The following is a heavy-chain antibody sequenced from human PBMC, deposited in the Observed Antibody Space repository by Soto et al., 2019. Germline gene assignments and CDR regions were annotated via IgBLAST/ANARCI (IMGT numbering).Heavy chain of an antibody. CDR2: INHSGST. J-gene: IGHJ2*01. Sequence: PSETLSLTCAVYGGSFSGYYWSWIRQPPGKGLEWIGEINHSGSTNFNPSLKSRVSISVDTSKKQFSLKLSSVTAADTAVYYCAAYLKTTVTAYWYFDLWGRGTLVTVSS. V-gene: IGHV4-34*01. D-gene: IGHD4-17*01. CDR1: GGSFSGYY. CDR3: AAYLKTTVTAYWYFDL.